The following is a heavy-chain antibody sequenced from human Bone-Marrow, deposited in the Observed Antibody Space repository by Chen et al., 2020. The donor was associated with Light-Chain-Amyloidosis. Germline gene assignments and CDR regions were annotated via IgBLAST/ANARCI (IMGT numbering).Heavy chain of an antibody. CDR1: GLPCSSDA. D-gene: IGHD6-6*01. Sequence: QVQLVESGGGVVQPGRSLRLSCAASGLPCSSDAMHWVRQAPGKGLEWVAVISYDGSNKYYADSVKGRFTISRDNSKNTLYLQMNSLRAEDTAVYYCASRDSSSSSGYYYYGMDVWGQGTTVTVSS. V-gene: IGHV3-30-3*01. CDR2: ISYDGSNK. CDR3: ASRDSSSSSGYYYYGMDV. J-gene: IGHJ6*02.